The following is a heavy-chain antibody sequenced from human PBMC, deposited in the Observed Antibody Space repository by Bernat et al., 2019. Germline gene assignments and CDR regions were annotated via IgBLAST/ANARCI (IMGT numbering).Heavy chain of an antibody. V-gene: IGHV3-73*02. J-gene: IGHJ5*02. CDR2: IRIKSNSYAT. CDR1: GFTFSGSA. Sequence: EVQLVESGGGLVQPGGSLKLSCAASGFTFSGSAMHWVRQASGKGLEWVGRIRIKSNSYATTYVASVKGRLTISRDDSKNMAYLQMNSLKTEDTAVYYCTTHPDGGSGSSWFDPWGQGTLVTVSS. D-gene: IGHD3-10*01. CDR3: TTHPDGGSGSSWFDP.